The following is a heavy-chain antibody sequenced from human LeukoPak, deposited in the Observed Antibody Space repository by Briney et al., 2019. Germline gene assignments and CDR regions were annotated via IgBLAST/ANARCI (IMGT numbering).Heavy chain of an antibody. V-gene: IGHV4-39*07. CDR2: IYHSGST. CDR1: GGSISSSSYY. J-gene: IGHJ6*04. Sequence: RTSETLSLTCIVSGGSISSSSYYWGWIRQPPGKGLEWIGEIYHSGSTNYNPSLKSRVTISVDKSKNQFSLKLSSVTAADTAVYYCARDFYRSGYSSSWLRGGYGFGMDVWGKGTTVTVSS. CDR3: ARDFYRSGYSSSWLRGGYGFGMDV. D-gene: IGHD6-13*01.